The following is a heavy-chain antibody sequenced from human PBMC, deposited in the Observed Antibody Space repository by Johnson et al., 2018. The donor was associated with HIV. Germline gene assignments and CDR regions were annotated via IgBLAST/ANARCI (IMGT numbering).Heavy chain of an antibody. Sequence: VQLVESGGGVVRPGGSLRLSCVASKFTFDNYGMNWVRQAPGKGLEWVSGINWNGGSTGYADSVKGRFTISRDNAKNSQYLQMNSLRAEDTALYYCARARYGDLLNLDAFDIWGQGTMVTVSS. J-gene: IGHJ3*02. CDR3: ARARYGDLLNLDAFDI. CDR2: INWNGGST. D-gene: IGHD4-17*01. CDR1: KFTFDNYG. V-gene: IGHV3-20*04.